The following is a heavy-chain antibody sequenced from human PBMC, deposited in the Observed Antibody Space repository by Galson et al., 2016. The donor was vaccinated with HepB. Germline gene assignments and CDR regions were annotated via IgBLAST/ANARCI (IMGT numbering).Heavy chain of an antibody. D-gene: IGHD4/OR15-4a*01. V-gene: IGHV3-74*01. J-gene: IGHJ6*02. CDR2: SNTDGSNT. CDR1: GFTFSSYW. Sequence: SLRLSCAASGFTFSSYWMHWVRQAPGKGLVWVSRSNTDGSNTNYADSVKGRFTISRDNAKNTLYLQMNSLRAEDTAVYYCTRGANIRYYYYYGLDVWGQGTTVTVSS. CDR3: TRGANIRYYYYYGLDV.